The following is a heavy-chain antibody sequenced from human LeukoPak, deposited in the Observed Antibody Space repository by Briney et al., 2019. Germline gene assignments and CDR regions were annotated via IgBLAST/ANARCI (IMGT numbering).Heavy chain of an antibody. D-gene: IGHD3-22*01. CDR1: GFTVSSNY. J-gene: IGHJ6*02. Sequence: GGSLRLSCAASGFTVSSNYMSWVRQAPGKGLEWVSVIYSGGSTYYADSVKGRFTISRDNSKNTLYLQMNSLRAEDTAVYYCAREGDSSGWDYYGMDVWGQGTLVTVSS. CDR3: AREGDSSGWDYYGMDV. V-gene: IGHV3-66*01. CDR2: IYSGGST.